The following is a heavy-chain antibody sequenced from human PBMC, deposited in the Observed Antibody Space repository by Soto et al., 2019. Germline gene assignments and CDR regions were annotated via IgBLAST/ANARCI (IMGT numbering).Heavy chain of an antibody. D-gene: IGHD4-17*01. CDR2: IIPVFGAT. J-gene: IGHJ6*02. Sequence: QVQLVQSGAEVKKPGSSVKVSCKASGVSFSSYAISWVRQAPGQGLEWMGGIIPVFGATRYAQNFQGRVTITADESTSTAYMELSSLRSEDKAVYYCANLQKLHFGDVYSYYPMDVWGRGTTVTVSS. CDR1: GVSFSSYA. CDR3: ANLQKLHFGDVYSYYPMDV. V-gene: IGHV1-69*01.